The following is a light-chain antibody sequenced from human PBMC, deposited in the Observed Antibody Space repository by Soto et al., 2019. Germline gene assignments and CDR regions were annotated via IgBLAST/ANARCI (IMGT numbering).Light chain of an antibody. CDR2: GAS. Sequence: EIMMTQSPATVSVFPGERATLSCRASQSIDSDLAGYQQKPGHVPRLLIYGASTRATGVPARFSGRGAGTEFTIIIISLQSDDFAVYYCQQYSHWRTFGPGTKVEIK. V-gene: IGKV3-15*01. CDR3: QQYSHWRT. CDR1: QSIDSD. J-gene: IGKJ1*01.